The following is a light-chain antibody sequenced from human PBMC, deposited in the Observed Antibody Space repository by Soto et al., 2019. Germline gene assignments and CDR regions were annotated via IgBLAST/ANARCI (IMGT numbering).Light chain of an antibody. CDR1: QGISSY. CDR3: QQSFRARS. J-gene: IGKJ1*01. V-gene: IGKV1-8*01. Sequence: AIRMTQSPSSFSASTGDRVTITCRASQGISSYLAWYQQKPGKAPKLLIYAASTLQSGVPSRFSASGFGTEFTLTITSLQPEDLATYYCQQSFRARSFGQGTRV. CDR2: AAS.